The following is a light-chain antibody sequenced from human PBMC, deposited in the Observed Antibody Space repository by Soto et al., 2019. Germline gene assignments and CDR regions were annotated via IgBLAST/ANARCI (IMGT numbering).Light chain of an antibody. V-gene: IGKV3-15*01. J-gene: IGKJ5*01. CDR1: QSVTSS. CDR3: QQYIDWPLT. CDR2: GAS. Sequence: EIVMTQSPATLSVSPGERATLSCRASQSVTSSLAWYQKEPGQAPRLLIYGASTRATGIPARFSGSGSGTEFTLTISSLQSEDFTVYYCQQYIDWPLTFGQGTRLEIK.